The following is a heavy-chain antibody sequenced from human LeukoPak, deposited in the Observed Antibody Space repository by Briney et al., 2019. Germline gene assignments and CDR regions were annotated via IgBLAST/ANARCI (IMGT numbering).Heavy chain of an antibody. CDR1: GFTFSSYA. CDR2: ISGSGGST. J-gene: IGHJ5*02. D-gene: IGHD3-9*01. CDR3: AKTSASLQYQNWFDP. V-gene: IGHV3-23*01. Sequence: GGSLRLSCAASGFTFSSYAMSWVRQAPGKGLEWVSAISGSGGSTYYADSVKGRFTISRDNSKNTLYLQMNSLRAEDTAVYYCAKTSASLQYQNWFDPWGQGTLVTVSS.